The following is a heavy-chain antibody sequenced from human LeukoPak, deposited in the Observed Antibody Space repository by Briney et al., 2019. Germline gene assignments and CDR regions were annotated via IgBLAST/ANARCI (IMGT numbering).Heavy chain of an antibody. Sequence: ASVKVSCKASGGTFSSYAISWVRQAPGQGLEWMGGIIPIFGTANYAQKFQGRVTITADKSTSTAYMELSSLRSEDTAVYYCARGRDGYNYPRPRPSYYMDVWGKGTTVTVSS. J-gene: IGHJ6*03. CDR1: GGTFSSYA. D-gene: IGHD5-24*01. CDR3: ARGRDGYNYPRPRPSYYMDV. V-gene: IGHV1-69*06. CDR2: IIPIFGTA.